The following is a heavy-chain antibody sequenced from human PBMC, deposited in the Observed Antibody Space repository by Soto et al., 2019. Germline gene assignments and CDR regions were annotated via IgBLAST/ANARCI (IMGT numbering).Heavy chain of an antibody. Sequence: GGSLRLSCVASGITLSDYYMSWIRQAPGKGLEWVSYISSSGSTIYYADSVKGRFTISRDNAKNSLYLQMNSLRAEDTAVYYCAYTSYSYGYFDYWGQGTLVTVSS. CDR2: ISSSGSTI. D-gene: IGHD5-18*01. CDR1: GITLSDYY. V-gene: IGHV3-11*04. CDR3: AYTSYSYGYFDY. J-gene: IGHJ4*02.